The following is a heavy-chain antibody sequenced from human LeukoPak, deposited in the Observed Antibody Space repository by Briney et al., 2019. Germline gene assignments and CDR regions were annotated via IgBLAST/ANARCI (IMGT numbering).Heavy chain of an antibody. CDR3: ARGLRYSSSSGGRYYYYYMDV. Sequence: ASVKVSCKASGYTFTSYDINWVRQATGQGLEWMGWMNPNSGNTGYAQKFQGRVTMTRNTSISTAYMELSSLRSEDTAVYYCARGLRYSSSSGGRYYYYYMDVWGKGTTVTVSS. V-gene: IGHV1-8*01. J-gene: IGHJ6*03. CDR1: GYTFTSYD. CDR2: MNPNSGNT. D-gene: IGHD6-6*01.